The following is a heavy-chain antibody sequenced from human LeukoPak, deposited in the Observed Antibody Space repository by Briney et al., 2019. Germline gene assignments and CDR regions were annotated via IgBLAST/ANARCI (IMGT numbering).Heavy chain of an antibody. Sequence: SETLSLTCTVSGGSISSSSYYWGWIRQPPGKGLEWIGSIYYSGSTYYNPSLKSRVTISVDTSKNQFSLKLSSVTAADTAVYYCARDRTQTTEFDYWGQGTLVTVSS. CDR3: ARDRTQTTEFDY. J-gene: IGHJ4*02. D-gene: IGHD4-17*01. CDR1: GGSISSSSYY. CDR2: IYYSGST. V-gene: IGHV4-39*07.